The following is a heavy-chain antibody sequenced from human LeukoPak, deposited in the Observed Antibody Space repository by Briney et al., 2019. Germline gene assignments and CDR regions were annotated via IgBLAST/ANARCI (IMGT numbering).Heavy chain of an antibody. CDR1: GFTFSSYA. D-gene: IGHD3-22*01. CDR2: ISGSGGST. Sequence: PGGSLRLSCAASGFTFSSYAMSWVRQAPGKGLEWVSAISGSGGSTYYADSVKGRFTISRDNSKNTLYLQMNSLRAEDTAVYYCAKAPVNYYDTPPPAFDIWGQGTMVTVSS. J-gene: IGHJ3*02. CDR3: AKAPVNYYDTPPPAFDI. V-gene: IGHV3-23*01.